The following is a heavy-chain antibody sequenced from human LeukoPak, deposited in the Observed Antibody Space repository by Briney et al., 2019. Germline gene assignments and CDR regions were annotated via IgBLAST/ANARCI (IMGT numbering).Heavy chain of an antibody. CDR3: AHFRGGAFDF. D-gene: IGHD3-16*01. V-gene: IGHV4-39*01. CDR1: GGSISSTNYY. CDR2: IYYSGST. J-gene: IGHJ3*01. Sequence: PSETLSLTCTVSGGSISSTNYYWGWIRQPPGKGLEWIGSIYYSGSTYYNPSLKSRVTISVDTSKNQFSLRPSSVTAADTAMYYCAHFRGGAFDFWGQGTMVTVSS.